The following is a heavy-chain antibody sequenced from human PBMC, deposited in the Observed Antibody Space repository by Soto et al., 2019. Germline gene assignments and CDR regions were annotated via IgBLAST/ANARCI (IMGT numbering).Heavy chain of an antibody. CDR2: IGTAGDT. CDR3: ARASNDFWSGYYYYMDV. CDR1: GFTFSSYD. D-gene: IGHD3-3*01. Sequence: GGSLSLSCAASGFTFSSYDMHWVRQATGKGLEWVSAIGTAGDTYYPGSVKGRFTISRENAKNSLYLQMNSLRAGDTAVYYCARASNDFWSGYYYYMDVWGKGTTVTVSS. J-gene: IGHJ6*03. V-gene: IGHV3-13*01.